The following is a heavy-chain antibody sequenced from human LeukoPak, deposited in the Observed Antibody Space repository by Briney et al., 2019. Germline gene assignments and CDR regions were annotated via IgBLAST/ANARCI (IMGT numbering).Heavy chain of an antibody. CDR2: ISSSSSYI. V-gene: IGHV3-21*01. CDR1: GFTVSGYS. Sequence: GGSLRLSCAASGFTVSGYSMSWVRQPPGKGLEWVSSISSSSSYIYYVDSVKGRFTISRDNAKNSLFLQMNSLRAEDTAVHYCARGYSNYGYAFNIWGQGTMVAVSS. CDR3: ARGYSNYGYAFNI. J-gene: IGHJ3*02. D-gene: IGHD4-11*01.